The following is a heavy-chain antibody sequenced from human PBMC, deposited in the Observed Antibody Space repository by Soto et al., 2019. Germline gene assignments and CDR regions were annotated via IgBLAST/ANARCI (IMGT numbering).Heavy chain of an antibody. V-gene: IGHV1-18*01. CDR1: GYTFTSYG. D-gene: IGHD3-10*01. J-gene: IGHJ5*02. CDR2: ISAYNGNT. Sequence: ASVKVSCKASGYTFTSYGISWVRQAPGQGLEWMGWISAYNGNTNYAQKLQGRVTMTTDTSTSTAYMELRSLRSDDTAVYYCARDQGSGSYYQGSNWFDPWGQGTLVTVSS. CDR3: ARDQGSGSYYQGSNWFDP.